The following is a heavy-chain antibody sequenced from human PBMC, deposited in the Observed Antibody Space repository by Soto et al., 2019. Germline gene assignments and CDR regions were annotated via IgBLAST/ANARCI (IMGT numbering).Heavy chain of an antibody. CDR2: IYHSGST. D-gene: IGHD1-26*01. CDR3: ARAPWEPLYYYGMDV. Sequence: WETLSLTCAVSGGSISSSNWWSWVRQPPGKGLEWIGEIYHSGSTNYNPSLKSRVTISVDKSKNQFSLKLSSVTAADTAVYYCARAPWEPLYYYGMDVWGQGTTVTVSS. CDR1: GGSISSSNW. J-gene: IGHJ6*02. V-gene: IGHV4-4*02.